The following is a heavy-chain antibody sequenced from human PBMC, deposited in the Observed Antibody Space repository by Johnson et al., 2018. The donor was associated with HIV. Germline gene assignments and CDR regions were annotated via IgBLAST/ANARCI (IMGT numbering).Heavy chain of an antibody. Sequence: QVQLVESGGGVVQPGGSLRLSCAASGFTFSSYGMHWVRQAPGKGLEWVAFIRYDGSNKYYADSVKGRFTIPRENSKNTLYLQMNSLRAEDTAVYYCAKVRGWSDDTFDIWGQGTMVTVSS. D-gene: IGHD5-12*01. V-gene: IGHV3-30*02. CDR3: AKVRGWSDDTFDI. J-gene: IGHJ3*02. CDR2: IRYDGSNK. CDR1: GFTFSSYG.